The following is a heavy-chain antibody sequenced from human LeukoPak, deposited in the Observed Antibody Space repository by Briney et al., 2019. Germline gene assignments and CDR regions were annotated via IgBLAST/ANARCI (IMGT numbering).Heavy chain of an antibody. Sequence: GTSVKVSCKASGFTFTSSAVQWVRQARGRRLEWIGWIVVGSGNTNYAQKFQERVTITRDMSTSTAYMELSSLRSEDTAVYYCAAANLVGATYYWGQGTLVTVSS. CDR1: GFTFTSSA. D-gene: IGHD1-26*01. CDR3: AAANLVGATYY. V-gene: IGHV1-58*01. J-gene: IGHJ4*02. CDR2: IVVGSGNT.